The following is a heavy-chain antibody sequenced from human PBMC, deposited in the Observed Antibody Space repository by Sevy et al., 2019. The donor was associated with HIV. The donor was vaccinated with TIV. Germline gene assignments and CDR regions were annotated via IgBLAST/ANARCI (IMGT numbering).Heavy chain of an antibody. D-gene: IGHD2-15*01. CDR1: GFTFSSYW. Sequence: GGSLRLSCAASGFTFSSYWMHWVRQAPGKGLVWVSRINSDGSSTSYADSVKGRFTISRDNAKNTLYLQMNSLRAEDTAVYYDASDRDIVVAVAALPYYYYYGMDVWGQGTTVTVSS. CDR3: ASDRDIVVAVAALPYYYYYGMDV. J-gene: IGHJ6*02. V-gene: IGHV3-74*01. CDR2: INSDGSST.